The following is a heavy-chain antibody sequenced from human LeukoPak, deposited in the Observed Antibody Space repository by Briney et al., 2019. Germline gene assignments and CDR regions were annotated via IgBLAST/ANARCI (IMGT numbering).Heavy chain of an antibody. CDR1: GYTFTSYD. CDR2: MNPNSGNT. J-gene: IGHJ6*02. CDR3: ARGRARFGMDV. V-gene: IGHV1-8*01. Sequence: ASLKVSCKASGYTFTSYDINWVRQATGQGLEWMGWMNPNSGNTVYTQRFQGRVTMTRNTSTSTAYMELSNLRSEDTAVYYCARGRARFGMDVWGQGTTVTVSS.